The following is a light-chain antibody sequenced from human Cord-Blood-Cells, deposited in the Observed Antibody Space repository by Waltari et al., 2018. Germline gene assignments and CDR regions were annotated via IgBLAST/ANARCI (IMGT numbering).Light chain of an antibody. CDR2: RTN. Sequence: QTVVTQEPSFSVSPGGTVTPPCGLSSGSVSTSYYTSWYQPTPGQAPRTLIYRTNTRSSSVPARFSGSILGNKAALTITGAQADDESDYYCVLYMGSGISVFGGGTKLTVL. CDR1: SGSVSTSYY. J-gene: IGLJ3*02. V-gene: IGLV8-61*01. CDR3: VLYMGSGISV.